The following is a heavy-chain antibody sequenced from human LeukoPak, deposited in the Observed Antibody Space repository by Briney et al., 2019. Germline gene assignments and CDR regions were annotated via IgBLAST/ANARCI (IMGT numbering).Heavy chain of an antibody. CDR1: GGSISSYY. D-gene: IGHD5-24*01. Sequence: SETLSLTCTVSGGSISSYYWSWIRQPPGKGLEWIGYIYYSGSTNYNPSLKSRVTISVDTSKNQFSLKLSSVAAADTAVYYCARVGKVEMATIEGYFDYWGQGTLVTVSS. J-gene: IGHJ4*02. V-gene: IGHV4-59*01. CDR3: ARVGKVEMATIEGYFDY. CDR2: IYYSGST.